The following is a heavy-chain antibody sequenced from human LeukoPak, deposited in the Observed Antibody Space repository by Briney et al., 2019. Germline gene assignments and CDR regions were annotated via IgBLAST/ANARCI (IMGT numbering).Heavy chain of an antibody. D-gene: IGHD5-18*01. Sequence: GGSLRLSCAASGFTFSSYAMHWVRQAPGKGLEWVAVISYDGSNKYYADSVKGRFTISRDNSKNTLYLQMNSLRAEDTAVYYCARASGYSYGYYGYWGQGTLVTVSS. CDR2: ISYDGSNK. CDR3: ARASGYSYGYYGY. J-gene: IGHJ4*02. CDR1: GFTFSSYA. V-gene: IGHV3-30-3*01.